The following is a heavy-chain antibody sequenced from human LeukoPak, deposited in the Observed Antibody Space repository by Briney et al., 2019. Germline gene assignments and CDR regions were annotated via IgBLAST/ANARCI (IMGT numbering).Heavy chain of an antibody. Sequence: SETLSLTCAVYGGSFSGYYWSWIRQPPGKGLEWIGDINHSGITNYNPSLKSRVTISVDTSKNQFSLKLSSVTAADTAVYYCASDSSGWFLGYWGQGTLVTVSS. J-gene: IGHJ4*02. D-gene: IGHD6-19*01. V-gene: IGHV4-34*01. CDR1: GGSFSGYY. CDR3: ASDSSGWFLGY. CDR2: INHSGIT.